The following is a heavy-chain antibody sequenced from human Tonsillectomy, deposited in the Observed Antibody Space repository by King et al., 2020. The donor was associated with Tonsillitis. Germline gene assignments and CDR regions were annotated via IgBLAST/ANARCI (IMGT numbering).Heavy chain of an antibody. CDR3: ARDYYDSSGYYYVGDY. CDR1: GGTFSSYA. CDR2: SIPILDIA. J-gene: IGHJ4*02. Sequence: QVQLVESGAEVKKPGSSVKVSCKASGGTFSSYAISWVRQAPGQGLEWMGRSIPILDIANYAQKFQGRVTITADKSTSTAYMELSSLRSEDTAVYFCARDYYDSSGYYYVGDYWGQGTLVTVSS. D-gene: IGHD3-22*01. V-gene: IGHV1-69*09.